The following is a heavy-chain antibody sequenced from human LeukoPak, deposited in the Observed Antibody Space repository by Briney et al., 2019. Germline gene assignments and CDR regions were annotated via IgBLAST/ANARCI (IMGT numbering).Heavy chain of an antibody. CDR3: ARPSPEGVPFDY. CDR2: IYPGDSDT. CDR1: GYIFTSYW. D-gene: IGHD1-14*01. Sequence: GESLKISCKGSGYIFTSYWIGWVRQMPGKGLEWVGIIYPGDSDTRYSPSFQGQVTISVDRSISTAYLQWSTLKASDTAMYYCARPSPEGVPFDYWGQGTLVTVSS. V-gene: IGHV5-51*01. J-gene: IGHJ4*02.